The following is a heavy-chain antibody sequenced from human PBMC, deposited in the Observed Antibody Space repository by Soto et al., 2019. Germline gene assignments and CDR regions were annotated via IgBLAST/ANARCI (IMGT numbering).Heavy chain of an antibody. CDR1: GFTFSSYG. CDR3: AKEIMGYDSPPGGMDV. V-gene: IGHV3-30*18. Sequence: PGGSLRLSCAASGFTFSSYGMHWVRQAPGKGLEWVAVISYDGSNKYYADSVKGRFTISRDNSKNTLYLQMNSLRAEDTAVYYCAKEIMGYDSPPGGMDVWGQGTTVTVSS. D-gene: IGHD3-22*01. CDR2: ISYDGSNK. J-gene: IGHJ6*02.